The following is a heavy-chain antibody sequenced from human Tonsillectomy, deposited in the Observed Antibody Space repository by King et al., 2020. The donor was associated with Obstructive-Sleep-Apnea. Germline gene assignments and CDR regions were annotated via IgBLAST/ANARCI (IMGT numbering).Heavy chain of an antibody. J-gene: IGHJ4*02. V-gene: IGHV3-23*04. CDR3: AKEKGDTSGYPFDY. D-gene: IGHD3-22*01. Sequence: VQLVESGGGLVQPGGSLRLSCAASGFTFRSYAMSWVRQAPGKGLEWVSGISGSGGSTYYADSGKGRFTISRDNSKNTLYLQMNSLRAEDTAVYHCAKEKGDTSGYPFDYWGQGTLVTVSS. CDR1: GFTFRSYA. CDR2: ISGSGGST.